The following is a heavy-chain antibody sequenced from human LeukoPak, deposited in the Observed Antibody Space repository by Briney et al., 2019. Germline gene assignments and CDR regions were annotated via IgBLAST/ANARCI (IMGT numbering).Heavy chain of an antibody. CDR2: ISDYP. J-gene: IGHJ6*02. V-gene: IGHV3-23*05. CDR3: TKDSQGSYDGFWYGTYGMDV. CDR1: GFSFNTFA. D-gene: IGHD3-16*01. Sequence: GGSLRLSCAASGFSFNTFALTWVRQAPGKGLEWVSTISDYPHYADSVRGRFTISRDNSRKTVFLQMNSLTPEDAATYYCTKDSQGSYDGFWYGTYGMDVWGQGTTVTVSS.